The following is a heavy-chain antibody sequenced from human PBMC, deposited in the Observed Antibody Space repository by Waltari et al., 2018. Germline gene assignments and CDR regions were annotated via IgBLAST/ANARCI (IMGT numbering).Heavy chain of an antibody. CDR2: IYWDDDK. Sequence: QITLKESGPALVKPTQTLTLTCTFSGFSLSTSGVGVGWIRQPPGKALEWLTLIYWDDDKRYSPSLKSRLTITKDTSKNQVVLTMTNMDPVDTATYYCAHDSSGLYGMDVWGQGTTVTVSS. J-gene: IGHJ6*02. V-gene: IGHV2-5*02. CDR3: AHDSSGLYGMDV. CDR1: GFSLSTSGVG. D-gene: IGHD3-22*01.